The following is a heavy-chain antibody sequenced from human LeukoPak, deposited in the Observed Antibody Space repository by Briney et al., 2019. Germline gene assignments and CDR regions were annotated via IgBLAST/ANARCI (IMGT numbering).Heavy chain of an antibody. CDR2: INPNSGGT. J-gene: IGHJ4*02. Sequence: GASVKVSCKASGYTFTGYYMHWVRQAPGQGLEWMGWINPNSGGTNYAQKFQGRVTMTTDTSTSTAYMELRSLRSDDTAVYYCARDWKYYYDSSGYYYFDYWGQGTLVTVSS. CDR1: GYTFTGYY. D-gene: IGHD3-22*01. V-gene: IGHV1-2*02. CDR3: ARDWKYYYDSSGYYYFDY.